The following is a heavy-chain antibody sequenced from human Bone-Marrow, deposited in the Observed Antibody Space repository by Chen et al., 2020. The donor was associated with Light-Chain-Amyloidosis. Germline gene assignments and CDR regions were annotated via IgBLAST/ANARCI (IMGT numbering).Heavy chain of an antibody. J-gene: IGHJ3*02. V-gene: IGHV3-33*01. CDR1: GFTFSSYG. CDR2: LWYDGSNK. Sequence: QVQLVESGGGVVQPGRSLRLSCAASGFTFSSYGMHWVRQAPGKGLEWVAVLWYDGSNKSYADSGKGRFTSSRDNSKNTLYLQMNSLRAEDTAVYYCARDRVVRFLGPGFDIWGQGTMVTVSS. CDR3: ARDRVVRFLGPGFDI. D-gene: IGHD3-3*01.